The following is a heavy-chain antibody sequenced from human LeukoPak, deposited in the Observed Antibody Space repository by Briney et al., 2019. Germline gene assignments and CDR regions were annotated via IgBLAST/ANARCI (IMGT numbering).Heavy chain of an antibody. Sequence: PSETLSLTCTVSGGSISSGSYYWSWIRQPAGKGLEWIGRIYTSGSTNYNPSLKSRVTMSVDTSKNQFSLKLSSVTAADTAVYYCARGGIAVAGTIGYFDYWGQGTLVTVSS. D-gene: IGHD6-19*01. CDR1: GGSISSGSYY. J-gene: IGHJ4*02. CDR3: ARGGIAVAGTIGYFDY. CDR2: IYTSGST. V-gene: IGHV4-61*02.